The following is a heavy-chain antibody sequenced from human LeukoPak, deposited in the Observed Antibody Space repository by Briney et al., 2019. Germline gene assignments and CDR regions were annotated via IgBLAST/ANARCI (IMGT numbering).Heavy chain of an antibody. CDR2: FYTSENI. CDR1: GGSLSSYY. D-gene: IGHD1-26*01. J-gene: IGHJ3*02. Sequence: PSETLSLTCTVSGGSLSSYYWSWIRQHAGKGLEWIGRFYTSENINYNPSLRSRITMSLDTSKNQFSLKLSSVTAADTAVYYCARDIKVGGTPDVFDIWGQGTMVTVSS. CDR3: ARDIKVGGTPDVFDI. V-gene: IGHV4-4*07.